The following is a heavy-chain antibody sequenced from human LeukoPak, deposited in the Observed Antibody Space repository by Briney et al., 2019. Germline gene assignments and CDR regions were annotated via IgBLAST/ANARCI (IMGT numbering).Heavy chain of an antibody. Sequence: PGGSLRLSCAASGFSFSSNYMSCVRQAPGNGLEWVSVIYSGGSTYYADSVKGRFTISRDNSKNTLYLQMNSLRAEDTAVYYCARRLGGPDRYYYYGMDVWGQGTTVTVSS. CDR2: IYSGGST. CDR1: GFSFSSNY. J-gene: IGHJ6*02. D-gene: IGHD1-26*01. V-gene: IGHV3-53*01. CDR3: ARRLGGPDRYYYYGMDV.